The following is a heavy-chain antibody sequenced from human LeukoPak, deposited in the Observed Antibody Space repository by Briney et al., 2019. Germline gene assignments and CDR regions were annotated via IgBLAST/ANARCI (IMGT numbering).Heavy chain of an antibody. Sequence: SETLSLTCTVSGGSISSSSHYWGWIRQPPGKGLEWIGSIYYSGSTYYNPSLKSRVTISVDTSKNQFSLKLSSVTAADTAVYYCASLGVYYDSSGLDLWGRGTLVTVSS. J-gene: IGHJ2*01. CDR1: GGSISSSSHY. CDR2: IYYSGST. V-gene: IGHV4-39*07. D-gene: IGHD3-22*01. CDR3: ASLGVYYDSSGLDL.